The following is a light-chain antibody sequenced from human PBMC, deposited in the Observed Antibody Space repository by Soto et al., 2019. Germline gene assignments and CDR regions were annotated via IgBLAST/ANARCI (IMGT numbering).Light chain of an antibody. Sequence: EIVMTQSPATLSVSPGERATLSCRASQSVSSNLAWYQQKPGQAPRLLIYGASTRATGIPARFSGSGSGTEFTLTFSSLQSEDFAVYYCQQYNNWWTFGQGTKLEIK. CDR2: GAS. J-gene: IGKJ2*01. CDR1: QSVSSN. V-gene: IGKV3-15*01. CDR3: QQYNNWWT.